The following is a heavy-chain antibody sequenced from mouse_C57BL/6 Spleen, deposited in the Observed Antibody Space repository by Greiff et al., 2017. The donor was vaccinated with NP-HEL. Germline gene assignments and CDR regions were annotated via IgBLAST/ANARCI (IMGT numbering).Heavy chain of an antibody. Sequence: EVKLVESGEGLVKPGGSLKLSCAASGFTFSSYAMSWVRQTPEKRLEWVAYISSGGDYIYYADTVKGRFTLSRANARNTLYLQMSSLKSEDTAMYYCTRYSKSPFDYWGQGTTLTVSS. CDR3: TRYSKSPFDY. J-gene: IGHJ2*01. V-gene: IGHV5-9-1*02. CDR2: ISSGGDYI. CDR1: GFTFSSYA. D-gene: IGHD2-5*01.